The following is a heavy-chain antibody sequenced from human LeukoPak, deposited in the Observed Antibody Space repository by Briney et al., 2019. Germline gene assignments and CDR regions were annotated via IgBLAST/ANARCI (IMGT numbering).Heavy chain of an antibody. V-gene: IGHV1-69*13. CDR2: IIPIFGTA. CDR3: ARDHDQLLSFQH. J-gene: IGHJ1*01. CDR1: GGTFSSYA. D-gene: IGHD2-2*01. Sequence: VASVKVSCKASGGTFSSYAISWVRQAPGQGLEWMGGIIPIFGTANYAQKFQGRVTITANESTSTAYMELSSLRSEDTAVYYCARDHDQLLSFQHWGQGTLVTVSS.